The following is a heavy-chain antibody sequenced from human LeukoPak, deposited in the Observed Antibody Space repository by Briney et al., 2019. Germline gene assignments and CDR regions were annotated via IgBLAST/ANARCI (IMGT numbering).Heavy chain of an antibody. CDR1: GYSFATYW. J-gene: IGHJ5*02. CDR3: ARLGGENYYDSSGYYYAWLDP. D-gene: IGHD3-22*01. CDR2: IYPGDSDT. V-gene: IGHV5-51*01. Sequence: GESLTISCRGSGYSFATYWIGWVRQMPGKGMEWMAVIYPGDSDTRYSPSFQGQVTTSADKSINTAYLQWSSLKASDSAMYYCARLGGENYYDSSGYYYAWLDPWGQGTLVTVSS.